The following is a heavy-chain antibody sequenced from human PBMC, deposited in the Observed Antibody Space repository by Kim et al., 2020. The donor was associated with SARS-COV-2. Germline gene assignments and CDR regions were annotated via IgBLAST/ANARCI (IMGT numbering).Heavy chain of an antibody. D-gene: IGHD4-4*01. CDR3: ARESPPPFGTTVIPDY. Sequence: GSLRLSCAASGFPFSSYSMTWVRQAPGKGLEWVSYISSSSSTIYYADSVKGRFTISRDNAKNSLYLQMNSLRDEDTAVYYCARESPPPFGTTVIPDYWGQGTLVTVSS. CDR1: GFPFSSYS. V-gene: IGHV3-48*02. J-gene: IGHJ4*02. CDR2: ISSSSSTI.